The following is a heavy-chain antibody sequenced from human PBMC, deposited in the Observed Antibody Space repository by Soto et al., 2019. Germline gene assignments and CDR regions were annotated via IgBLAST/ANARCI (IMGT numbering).Heavy chain of an antibody. CDR2: VYYSGTT. V-gene: IGHV4-59*01. CDR1: GGSIRSSY. CDR3: ARDSSGYNWFDP. D-gene: IGHD3-22*01. Sequence: KTSETLSLTCSVSGGSIRSSYWTWLRQPPGKGLEWIGYVYYSGTTNYNPSLKSRVTISVDTSKNEFSLKLSSVTAADTAVYYCARDSSGYNWFDPWGQGTLVTVSS. J-gene: IGHJ5*02.